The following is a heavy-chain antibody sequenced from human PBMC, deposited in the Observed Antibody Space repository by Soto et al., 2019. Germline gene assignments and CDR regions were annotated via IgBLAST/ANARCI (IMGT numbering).Heavy chain of an antibody. J-gene: IGHJ4*02. Sequence: ASVKVSCKASGYTFTSYGISWVRQAPGQGLEWMGWINAGNGNTKYSQKFQGRVTITRDTSASTAYMELSSLRSEDTAVYYCARDDIVVVPAATAFDYWGQGTLVTVSS. D-gene: IGHD2-2*01. CDR3: ARDDIVVVPAATAFDY. CDR1: GYTFTSYG. V-gene: IGHV1-3*01. CDR2: INAGNGNT.